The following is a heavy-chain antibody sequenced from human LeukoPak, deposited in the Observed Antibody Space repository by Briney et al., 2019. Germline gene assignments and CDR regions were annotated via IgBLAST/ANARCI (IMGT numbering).Heavy chain of an antibody. V-gene: IGHV3-33*03. D-gene: IGHD3-16*01. CDR2: IWYDGSNK. J-gene: IGHJ6*02. CDR3: ARGGGLDV. CDR1: GFTFSSYG. Sequence: PGGSLRLSCAASGFTFSSYGMHWVRQAPGKGLEWVAVIWYDGSNKYYADSVKGRFTISRDNAKNSLYLQMSNSRAEDTAVYFCARGGGLDVWGQGATVTVSS.